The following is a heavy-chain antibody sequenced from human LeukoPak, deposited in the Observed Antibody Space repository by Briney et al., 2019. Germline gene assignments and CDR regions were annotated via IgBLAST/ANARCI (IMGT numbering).Heavy chain of an antibody. V-gene: IGHV3-15*01. CDR3: TTDAAVLGDSSGYYYVPLDY. Sequence: GGSLRLSCAASGFTFSNAWMSWVRQAPGKGLEWVGRIKSKTDGGTTDYAAPVKGRFTISRDDSKNTLYLQMNSLKTEDTAVYYCTTDAAVLGDSSGYYYVPLDYWGQGTLVTVSS. J-gene: IGHJ4*02. CDR1: GFTFSNAW. CDR2: IKSKTDGGTT. D-gene: IGHD3-22*01.